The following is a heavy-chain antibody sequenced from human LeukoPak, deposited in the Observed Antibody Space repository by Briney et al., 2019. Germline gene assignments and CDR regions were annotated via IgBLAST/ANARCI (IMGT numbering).Heavy chain of an antibody. V-gene: IGHV1-46*01. CDR2: INPSGGNT. CDR3: ARYDSSGYYPEYFQH. CDR1: GYTFTSYY. Sequence: ASVKVSCKASGYTFTSYYMHWVRQAPGQGLEWMGIINPSGGNTNYAQKLQGRVTMTTDTSTSTACMELRSLRSDDTAVYYCARYDSSGYYPEYFQHWGQGTLVTVSS. D-gene: IGHD3-22*01. J-gene: IGHJ1*01.